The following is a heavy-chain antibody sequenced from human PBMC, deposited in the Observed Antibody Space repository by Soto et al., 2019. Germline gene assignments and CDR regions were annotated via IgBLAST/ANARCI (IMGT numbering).Heavy chain of an antibody. CDR1: GFTFSSYG. D-gene: IGHD6-6*01. CDR2: ISYDGSNK. V-gene: IGHV3-30*18. J-gene: IGHJ5*02. CDR3: AKNRVAARPPVDP. Sequence: GGSLRLSCAASGFTFSSYGMHWVRQAPGKGLEWVAVISYDGSNKYYADSVKGRFTISRDNSKNTLYLQMDSLRAEDTAVYYCAKNRVAARPPVDPWGQGTLVTVSS.